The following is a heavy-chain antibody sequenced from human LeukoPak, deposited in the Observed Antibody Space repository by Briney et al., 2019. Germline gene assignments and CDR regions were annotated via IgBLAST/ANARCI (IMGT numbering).Heavy chain of an antibody. Sequence: ASVKVSCKASGYTFTSYGISWVRQAPGQGLEWMGWISSYNGNTNCAQKLQGRVTMTTDTSTSTAYMELRSLRSDDTAVYYCARDDYYDSSGYYLAYFDYWGQGTLVTVSS. V-gene: IGHV1-18*01. CDR1: GYTFTSYG. CDR3: ARDDYYDSSGYYLAYFDY. J-gene: IGHJ4*02. CDR2: ISSYNGNT. D-gene: IGHD3-22*01.